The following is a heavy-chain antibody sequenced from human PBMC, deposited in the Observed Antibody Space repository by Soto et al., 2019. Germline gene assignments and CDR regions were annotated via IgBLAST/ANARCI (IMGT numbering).Heavy chain of an antibody. V-gene: IGHV1-69*04. CDR2: IIPILGIA. CDR3: ARDRGYGSGLDYGMDV. J-gene: IGHJ6*02. Sequence: GASVKVSCKASGGTFSSYTISWVRQAPGQGLEWMGRIIPILGIANYAQKFQGRVTITADKSTSTAYMELSSLRSEDTAVYYCARDRGYGSGLDYGMDVWGQGTTVTVSS. CDR1: GGTFSSYT. D-gene: IGHD3-10*01.